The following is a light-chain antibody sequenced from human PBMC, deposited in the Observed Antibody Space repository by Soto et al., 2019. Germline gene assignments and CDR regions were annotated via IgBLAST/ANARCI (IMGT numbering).Light chain of an antibody. J-gene: IGLJ3*02. CDR1: SANIGKNY. CDR3: GTWDSSLNAGV. Sequence: QPVLKKAASVFVAPRDKRRIFSSGSSANIGKNYVSWYQQLPGTAPKRLIYENDKRPSGIPDRFSGSKSGTSATLGITGLQTGDEADYYCGTWDSSLNAGVFGGGTKVTVL. CDR2: END. V-gene: IGLV1-51*02.